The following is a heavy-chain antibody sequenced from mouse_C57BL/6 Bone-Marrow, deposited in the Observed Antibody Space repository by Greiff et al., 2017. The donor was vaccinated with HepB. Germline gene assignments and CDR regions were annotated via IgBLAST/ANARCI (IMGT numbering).Heavy chain of an antibody. D-gene: IGHD4-1*01. CDR3: ARDTNWEGFAY. CDR1: GFTFSSYA. CDR2: ISDGGSYT. V-gene: IGHV5-4*01. Sequence: EVHLVESGGGLVKPGGSLKLSCAASGFTFSSYAMSWVRQTPEKRLEWVATISDGGSYTYYPDNVKGRFTISRDNAKNNLYLQMSHLKSEDTAMYYCARDTNWEGFAYWGQGTLVTVSA. J-gene: IGHJ3*01.